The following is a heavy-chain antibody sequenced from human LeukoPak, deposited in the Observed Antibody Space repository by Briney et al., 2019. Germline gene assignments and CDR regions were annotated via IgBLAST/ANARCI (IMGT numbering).Heavy chain of an antibody. CDR1: GFTFSSYA. D-gene: IGHD2-15*01. CDR3: AKDLGVAVYYYYYYYMDV. CDR2: ISGSGGST. Sequence: PGGSLRLSCAASGFTFSSYAMSWVRQAPGKGLEWVSAISGSGGSTYYADSVKGRFTISRDNSKNTLYLQMNSLSAEDTAVYYCAKDLGVAVYYYYYYYMDVWGKGTTVTVSS. V-gene: IGHV3-23*01. J-gene: IGHJ6*03.